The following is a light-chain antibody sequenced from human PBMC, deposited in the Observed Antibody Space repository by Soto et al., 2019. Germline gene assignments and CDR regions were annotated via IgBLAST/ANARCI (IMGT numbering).Light chain of an antibody. CDR1: QSFSST. Sequence: EIVLKQWPATVPVCPGERATRSCRASQSFSSTFAWYQQKPGQAPRLLIYGASTRATGIPARCSGSGSGTEFTLTIISLQSADFAVYYFQQYNTGPPITFGQGTRLEIK. V-gene: IGKV3-15*01. J-gene: IGKJ5*01. CDR2: GAS. CDR3: QQYNTGPPIT.